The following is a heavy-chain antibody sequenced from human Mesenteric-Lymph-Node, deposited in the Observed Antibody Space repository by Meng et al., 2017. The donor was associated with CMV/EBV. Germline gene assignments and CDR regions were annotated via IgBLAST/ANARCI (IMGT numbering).Heavy chain of an antibody. CDR3: ASTRRLDY. D-gene: IGHD1-26*01. CDR1: GFTVSDND. Sequence: GGSLRLSCAVSGFTVSDNDINWVRQAPGKGPEWVSIIFRNGTTYYADSVKGRFTISRDNANNSLYLQMNSLRAEDTAVYYCASTRRLDYWGQGTLVTVSS. CDR2: IFRNGTT. J-gene: IGHJ4*02. V-gene: IGHV3-69-1*02.